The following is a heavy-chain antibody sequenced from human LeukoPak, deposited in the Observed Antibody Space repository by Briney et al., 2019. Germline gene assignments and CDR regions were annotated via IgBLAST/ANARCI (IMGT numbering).Heavy chain of an antibody. D-gene: IGHD3-22*01. CDR2: INPNSGGT. CDR1: GYTFTGYY. Sequence: GASVKVSCKASGYTFTGYYMRWVRQAPGQGLEWMGWINPNSGGTNYAQKFQGRVTMTRDTSISTAYMELSRLRSDDTAVYYCARVDYYDSSGYSYFDYWGQGALVTVSS. V-gene: IGHV1-2*02. CDR3: ARVDYYDSSGYSYFDY. J-gene: IGHJ4*02.